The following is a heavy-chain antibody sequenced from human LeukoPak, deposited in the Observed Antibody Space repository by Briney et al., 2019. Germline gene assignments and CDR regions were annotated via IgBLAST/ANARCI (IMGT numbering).Heavy chain of an antibody. V-gene: IGHV4-59*08. J-gene: IGHJ6*02. CDR2: VYCSGST. Sequence: KPSETLSLTCTVSGGSISSYFWSWIRQPPGKGLEWIGYVYCSGSTNYNPSLKSRVTISVDTPKNQFSLKLSSVTAADTAVYYCARSEYSSGWSGMDVWGQGTTVTVSS. CDR1: GGSISSYF. D-gene: IGHD6-19*01. CDR3: ARSEYSSGWSGMDV.